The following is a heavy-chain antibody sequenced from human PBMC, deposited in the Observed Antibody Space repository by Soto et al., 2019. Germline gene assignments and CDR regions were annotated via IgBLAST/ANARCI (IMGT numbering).Heavy chain of an antibody. J-gene: IGHJ4*02. CDR2: IRSKANSYAT. CDR3: TRLGRLGTAVDY. D-gene: IGHD1-1*01. CDR1: GFTFSGSA. V-gene: IGHV3-73*01. Sequence: EVQLVKSGGGLVQPGGSLKLSCAASGFTFSGSAMHWVRQASGKGLEWVGRIRSKANSYATAYAASVKGRFTISRDDSKNTAYLQMNSLKTEDTAVYYCTRLGRLGTAVDYWGQGTLVTVSS.